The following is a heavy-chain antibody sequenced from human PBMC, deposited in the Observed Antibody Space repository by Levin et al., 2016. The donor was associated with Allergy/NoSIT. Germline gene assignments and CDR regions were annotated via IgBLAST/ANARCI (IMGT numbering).Heavy chain of an antibody. J-gene: IGHJ6*03. CDR2: INPNSGGT. CDR3: ARAVRQRLFHYYYYYMDV. V-gene: IGHV1-2*04. Sequence: ASVKVSCKASGYTFTGYYMHWVRQAPGQGLEWMGWINPNSGGTNYAQKFQGWVTMTRDTSISTAYMELSRLRSDDTAVYYCARAVRQRLFHYYYYYMDVWGKGTTVTVSS. CDR1: GYTFTGYY. D-gene: IGHD6-25*01.